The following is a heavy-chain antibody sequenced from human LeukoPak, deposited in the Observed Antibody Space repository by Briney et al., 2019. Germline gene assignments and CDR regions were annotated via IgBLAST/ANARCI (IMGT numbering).Heavy chain of an antibody. CDR3: AEHGGKNYYDGSGYMASAGPFDY. CDR2: IYHSGST. D-gene: IGHD3-22*01. CDR1: GGSISSSNW. Sequence: SETLSLTCAVSGGSISSSNWWSWVRQPPGKGLEWIGQIYHSGSTNYNPSLKSRVTISVDKSKNKFSLKVSSVPAAETAVYYLAEHGGKNYYDGSGYMASAGPFDYWGQGTLVTVS. V-gene: IGHV4-4*02. J-gene: IGHJ4*02.